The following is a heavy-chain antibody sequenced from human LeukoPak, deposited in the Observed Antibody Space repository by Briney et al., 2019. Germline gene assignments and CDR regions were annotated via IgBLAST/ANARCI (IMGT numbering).Heavy chain of an antibody. V-gene: IGHV4-30-4*01. CDR2: IYYSGRT. D-gene: IGHD5-18*01. Sequence: SETLSLTCTVSGGSISSGDYYWSWIRQPPGQGLECIGYIYYSGRTYYNPSLKSRLSISLGTSKNQFSLKLSSVTAADTAVYYCARSSGYNYYYYGMDVWGQGTTVTVSS. J-gene: IGHJ6*02. CDR1: GGSISSGDYY. CDR3: ARSSGYNYYYYGMDV.